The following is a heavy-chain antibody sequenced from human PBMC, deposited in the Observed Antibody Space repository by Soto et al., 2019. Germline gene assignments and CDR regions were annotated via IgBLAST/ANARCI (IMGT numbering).Heavy chain of an antibody. CDR3: ARLADSGYGPPDAFDI. Sequence: GESLNISCKGSGYSFTSYWIGWVRQMPGKGLEWMGIIYPGDSDTRYSPSFQGQVTISADKSISTAYLQWSSLKASDTAMYYCARLADSGYGPPDAFDIWGQGTMVTVSS. V-gene: IGHV5-51*01. D-gene: IGHD5-12*01. CDR1: GYSFTSYW. J-gene: IGHJ3*02. CDR2: IYPGDSDT.